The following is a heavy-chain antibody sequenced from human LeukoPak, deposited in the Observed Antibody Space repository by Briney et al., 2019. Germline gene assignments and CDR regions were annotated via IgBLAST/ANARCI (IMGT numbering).Heavy chain of an antibody. CDR2: IRYDGSNK. D-gene: IGHD3-3*01. Sequence: GGSLRLSCAASGFTFSSYGMHWVRQAPGKGLEWVAFIRYDGSNKYYADSVKGRFTISRDNSKNTLYLQMNSLRAEDTAVYYCAKDYDFWSGEGYWGQGTLVTVSS. CDR3: AKDYDFWSGEGY. V-gene: IGHV3-30*02. J-gene: IGHJ4*02. CDR1: GFTFSSYG.